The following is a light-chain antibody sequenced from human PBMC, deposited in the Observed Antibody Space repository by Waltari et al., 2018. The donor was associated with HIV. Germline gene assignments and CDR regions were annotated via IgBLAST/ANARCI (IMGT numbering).Light chain of an antibody. J-gene: IGKJ4*01. Sequence: EIVMTQSTDTLSLSPGERATLTCWASQSVSNNLRWYQQKPGQAPRLLIYGASTRATGTLARFSASGSGTEFTLTISSLQSEDFAVYRCQHYNNWPITFGGGTKVEIK. CDR1: QSVSNN. CDR2: GAS. CDR3: QHYNNWPIT. V-gene: IGKV3D-15*01.